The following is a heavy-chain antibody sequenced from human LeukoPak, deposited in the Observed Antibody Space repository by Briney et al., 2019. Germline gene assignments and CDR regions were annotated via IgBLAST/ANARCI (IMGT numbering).Heavy chain of an antibody. CDR2: IYYSGST. V-gene: IGHV4-30-4*01. CDR1: GGSISSGDYY. D-gene: IGHD2-2*01. Sequence: SETLSLTCTVSGGSISSGDYYWSWIRQPPGKGLEWIGYIYYSGSTYYNPSLKSRVTISVDTSKNQFSLKLSSVTAADTAVHYCALFRTSQNEGDWFDPWGQGTLVTVSS. CDR3: ALFRTSQNEGDWFDP. J-gene: IGHJ5*02.